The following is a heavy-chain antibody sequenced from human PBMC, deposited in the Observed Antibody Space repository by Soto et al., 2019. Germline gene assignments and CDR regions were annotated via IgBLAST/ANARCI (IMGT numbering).Heavy chain of an antibody. J-gene: IGHJ3*02. D-gene: IGHD1-26*01. CDR2: VHYSGNT. V-gene: IGHV4-39*01. Sequence: QLQLQESGPGLVKPSETLSLTCTVSGGSIRSSAYYWGWIRQPPGKGLEWIGTVHYSGNTYYNPSLENRASISVHTSNNQLSLKLSSVTAAHTAVFYCASPLVLIGSYSSDAFYTWRQATMVTVPS. CDR1: GGSIRSSAYY. CDR3: ASPLVLIGSYSSDAFYT.